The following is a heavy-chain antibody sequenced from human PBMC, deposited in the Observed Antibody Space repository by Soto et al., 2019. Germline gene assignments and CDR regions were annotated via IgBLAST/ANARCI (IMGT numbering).Heavy chain of an antibody. V-gene: IGHV1-69*01. CDR1: GGTFSGYA. Sequence: QMQLVQSRAEVKKPGSSVKVSCKASGGTFSGYAISWVLQAPGPGLEWMGGIIPSFGTANYAQKFQGRVTITADESASTAYMELSSLRSEDTAVYYCARAENSYGSTPRSYYYYYGMDVWGQGTTVTVSS. CDR2: IIPSFGTA. CDR3: ARAENSYGSTPRSYYYYYGMDV. D-gene: IGHD5-18*01. J-gene: IGHJ6*02.